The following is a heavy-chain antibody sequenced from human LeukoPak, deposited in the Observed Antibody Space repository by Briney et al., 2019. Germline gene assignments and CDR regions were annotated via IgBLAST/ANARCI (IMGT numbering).Heavy chain of an antibody. J-gene: IGHJ4*02. CDR2: IEWDDDK. CDR3: ARNRIRDSGAYFEH. CDR1: GFSRSTSGRC. Sequence: SGAALVKPTQPLTLTCNVSGFSRSTSGRCVSWIRQPPGKALEWLARIEWDDDKYYHTSLKTRLTISKDTSKNQVVLTMTNMDPVDTATYYCARNRIRDSGAYFEHWGQGTLVTVSS. D-gene: IGHD4/OR15-4a*01. V-gene: IGHV2-70*11.